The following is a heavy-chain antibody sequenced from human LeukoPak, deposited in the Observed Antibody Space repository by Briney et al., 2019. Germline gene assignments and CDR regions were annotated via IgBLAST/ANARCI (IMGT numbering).Heavy chain of an antibody. D-gene: IGHD6-13*01. V-gene: IGHV4-30-4*07. Sequence: SETLSLTCAVSGGSISSGGYSWTWLRQPPGKGLEWIGYIYYSGSAYYNPSLKSRFTISVDTSKNQFSLKVISVTAADTAVYYCARDVIAAAGSFDPWGQGTLVTVSS. CDR1: GGSISSGGYS. CDR3: ARDVIAAAGSFDP. CDR2: IYYSGSA. J-gene: IGHJ5*02.